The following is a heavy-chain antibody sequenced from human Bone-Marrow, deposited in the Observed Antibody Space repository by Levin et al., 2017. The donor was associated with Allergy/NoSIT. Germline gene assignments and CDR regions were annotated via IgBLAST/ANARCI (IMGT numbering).Heavy chain of an antibody. CDR3: TRGPGWLRYNY. Sequence: SQTLSLTCTVSGGSISSGDYYWSWIRQHPGKGLEWIGYIFNSGTTYYSPSLKSRATISKDTSENQFSLKLTSVTAADTAVYYCTRGPGWLRYNYWGQGILVTVSS. V-gene: IGHV4-31*03. J-gene: IGHJ4*02. D-gene: IGHD1-14*01. CDR1: GGSISSGDYY. CDR2: IFNSGTT.